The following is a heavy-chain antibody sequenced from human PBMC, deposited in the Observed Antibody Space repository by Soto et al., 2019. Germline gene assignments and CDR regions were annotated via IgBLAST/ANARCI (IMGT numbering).Heavy chain of an antibody. Sequence: EVQLVESGGGLVQPGGSLRLSCAASGFTFSSYSMNWVRQAPGKGLEWVSYISSSSSTIYYADSVKGRFTISGDNAKNSLYLQMNSLRDEDTAVYYCARPEYSSSSYGMDVWGQGTTVTVSS. CDR2: ISSSSSTI. CDR1: GFTFSSYS. J-gene: IGHJ6*02. D-gene: IGHD6-6*01. V-gene: IGHV3-48*02. CDR3: ARPEYSSSSYGMDV.